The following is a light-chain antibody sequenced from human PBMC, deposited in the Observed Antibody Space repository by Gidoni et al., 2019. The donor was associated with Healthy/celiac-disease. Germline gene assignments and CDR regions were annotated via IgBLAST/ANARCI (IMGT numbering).Light chain of an antibody. Sequence: EIVLTQSPGTLSLSPGERATLSCRASQSVSSSYLAWYQQKPGQAPRLLIYGASSRATGIPDRCSGSGSGTDFTITISRLEPEDVAVYYWQQYGSSRTFGQGTKVEIK. J-gene: IGKJ1*01. CDR2: GAS. CDR3: QQYGSSRT. CDR1: QSVSSSY. V-gene: IGKV3-20*01.